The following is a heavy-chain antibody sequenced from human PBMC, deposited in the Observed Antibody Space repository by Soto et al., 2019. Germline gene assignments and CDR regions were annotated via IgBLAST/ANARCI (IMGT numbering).Heavy chain of an antibody. CDR2: TFHSGRT. CDR3: ARDLSNSTGRDV. CDR1: GGSVSSGSYY. V-gene: IGHV4-61*01. J-gene: IGHJ6*02. D-gene: IGHD1-26*01. Sequence: QVQLQESGPGLVKPSETLSLTCTVSGGSVSSGSYYWTWIRQPPGRVPEWIGYTFHSGRTNSNPALESRVTLLVYPSRNLFSLRLSSVTAADSAVYYCARDLSNSTGRDVWGQGTTVTVSS.